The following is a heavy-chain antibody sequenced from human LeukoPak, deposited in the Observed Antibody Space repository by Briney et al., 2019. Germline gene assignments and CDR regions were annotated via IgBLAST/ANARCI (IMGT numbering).Heavy chain of an antibody. CDR1: GFTFSSYW. D-gene: IGHD3-9*01. CDR3: ARAQGYDILTGPLDY. Sequence: GGSLRLSCAASGFTFSSYWMSWVRQVPGKGLERVANIKTDGSEKYYLDSVKGRFTISRDNAKNSLYLQMNSLRAEDTAVYYCARAQGYDILTGPLDYWGQGTLVTVSS. J-gene: IGHJ4*02. CDR2: IKTDGSEK. V-gene: IGHV3-7*01.